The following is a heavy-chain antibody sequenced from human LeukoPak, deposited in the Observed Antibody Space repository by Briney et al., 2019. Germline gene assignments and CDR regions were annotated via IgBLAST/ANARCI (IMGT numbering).Heavy chain of an antibody. V-gene: IGHV1-69*02. CDR3: ARGDGYSFDY. D-gene: IGHD5-24*01. Sequence: SVKVSCKASGGTSSSYTISWVRQAPGQGLEWMGRIIPILGIANYAQKFQGRDTITADKSTSTAYMELSSLRSEDTAVYYCARGDGYSFDYWGQGTLVTVSS. CDR1: GGTSSSYT. CDR2: IIPILGIA. J-gene: IGHJ4*02.